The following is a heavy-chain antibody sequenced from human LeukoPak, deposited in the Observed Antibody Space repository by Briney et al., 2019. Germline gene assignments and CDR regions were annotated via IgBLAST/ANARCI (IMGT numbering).Heavy chain of an antibody. V-gene: IGHV3-74*01. CDR1: GFTFSSYW. CDR2: ISSDGSST. Sequence: GGSLRLSCAASGFTFSSYWMTWVRQAPGKGLVWVSRISSDGSSTSYADSVKGRFTISRDNAKNTLYLQMNSLRAEDTAVYYCAKNLGNMVGASTGDYWGQGTLATVSS. J-gene: IGHJ4*02. CDR3: AKNLGNMVGASTGDY. D-gene: IGHD1-26*01.